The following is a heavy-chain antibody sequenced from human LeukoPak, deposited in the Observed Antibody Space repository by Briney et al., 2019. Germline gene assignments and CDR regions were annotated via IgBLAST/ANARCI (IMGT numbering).Heavy chain of an antibody. Sequence: SVKVSCKASGGTFSSYAISWVRQAPGQGLEWMGGIIPIFGTANYAQKFQGRVTITTDESTSTAYMELSSLRSEDTAVYYCARGMATTYYFDYWGQGTLVTVSS. CDR3: ARGMATTYYFDY. V-gene: IGHV1-69*05. D-gene: IGHD5-24*01. J-gene: IGHJ4*02. CDR2: IIPIFGTA. CDR1: GGTFSSYA.